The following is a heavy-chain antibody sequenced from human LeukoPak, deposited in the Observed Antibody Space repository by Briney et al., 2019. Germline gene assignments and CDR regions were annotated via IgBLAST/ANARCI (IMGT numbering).Heavy chain of an antibody. CDR2: INHSGST. CDR3: ASLPGIAARPYYYYYYMDV. V-gene: IGHV4-34*01. CDR1: GGSFSGYY. J-gene: IGHJ6*03. Sequence: PSETLSLTCAVYGGSFSGYYWSWIRQPPGKGLEWIGEINHSGSTNYNPSLKSRVTISVDTSKNQFSLKLSSVTAADTAVYYCASLPGIAARPYYYYYYMDVWGKGTTVTVSS. D-gene: IGHD6-6*01.